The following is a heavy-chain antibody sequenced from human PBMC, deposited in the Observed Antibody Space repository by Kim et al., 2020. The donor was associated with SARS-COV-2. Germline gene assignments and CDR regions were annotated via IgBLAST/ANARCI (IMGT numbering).Heavy chain of an antibody. D-gene: IGHD3-3*01. V-gene: IGHV1-69*13. CDR2: IIPIFGTA. CDR1: GGTFSSYA. Sequence: SVKVSCKASGGTFSSYAISWVRQAPGQGLEWMGGIIPIFGTANYAQKFQGRVTITADESTSTAYMELSSLRSEDTAVYYCATSDFWSGPEYFQHWGQGTLVTVSS. J-gene: IGHJ1*01. CDR3: ATSDFWSGPEYFQH.